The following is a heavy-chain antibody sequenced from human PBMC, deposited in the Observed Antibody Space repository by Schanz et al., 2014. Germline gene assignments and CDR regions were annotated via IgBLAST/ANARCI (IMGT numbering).Heavy chain of an antibody. D-gene: IGHD3-10*02. J-gene: IGHJ4*02. CDR2: TSNDGSFT. CDR3: VRDTDYHFDY. V-gene: IGHV3-74*02. CDR1: GFPFSYYT. Sequence: VESGGGLVKPGGSLRLSCAVSGFPFSYYTMNWVRQAPGKGLVWVSRTSNDGSFTTFADSVKGRFTISRDNAKNTLYLXXXXXXXXXTAVYYCVRDTDYHFDYWGQGTLVTVSS.